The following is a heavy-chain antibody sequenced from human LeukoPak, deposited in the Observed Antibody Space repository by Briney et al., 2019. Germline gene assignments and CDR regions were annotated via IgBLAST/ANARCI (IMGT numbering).Heavy chain of an antibody. CDR3: ATQNFDY. Sequence: PGGSLRLSCAASGFPLSNYAMSWVRQAPGQGLEWVSTISDSGGSTYYADSVKGRFTLSRDNSKSALSLQMNSLRADDTAVYYCATQNFDYWGQGTLVTVSS. CDR1: GFPLSNYA. V-gene: IGHV3-23*01. CDR2: ISDSGGST. J-gene: IGHJ4*02.